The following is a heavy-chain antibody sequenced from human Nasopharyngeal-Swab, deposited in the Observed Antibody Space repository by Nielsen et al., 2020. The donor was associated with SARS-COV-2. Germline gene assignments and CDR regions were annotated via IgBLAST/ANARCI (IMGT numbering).Heavy chain of an antibody. V-gene: IGHV3-21*01. Sequence: GESLKISCAASGFTFSSYSMNWVRQAPGKGLEWVSSISSSSSYIYYADSMKGRFTISRDNAKNSLYLQMNSLRAEDTAVYYCARDVGIAPFQHWGQGTLVTVSS. J-gene: IGHJ1*01. CDR2: ISSSSSYI. D-gene: IGHD6-13*01. CDR1: GFTFSSYS. CDR3: ARDVGIAPFQH.